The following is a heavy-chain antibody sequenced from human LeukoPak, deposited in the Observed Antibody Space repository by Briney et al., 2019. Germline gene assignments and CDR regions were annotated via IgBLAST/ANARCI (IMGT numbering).Heavy chain of an antibody. J-gene: IGHJ4*02. CDR3: ARDNIAVAGSLDY. CDR2: IKQDGSEK. D-gene: IGHD6-19*01. Sequence: GGSLRLSCAASGFTFSSYWMSWVRQAPGKGLEWVANIKQDGSEKYYVDSVKGRFTISRGNAKNSLYLQMNSLRAEDTAVYYCARDNIAVAGSLDYWGQGTLVTVSS. CDR1: GFTFSSYW. V-gene: IGHV3-7*01.